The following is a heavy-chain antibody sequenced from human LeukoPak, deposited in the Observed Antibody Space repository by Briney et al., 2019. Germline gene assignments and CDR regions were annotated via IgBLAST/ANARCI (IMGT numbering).Heavy chain of an antibody. V-gene: IGHV4-61*02. CDR1: SGSINGDGYY. CDR3: ARVYRKDVYNFDGFDI. J-gene: IGHJ3*02. CDR2: VYSSGSA. D-gene: IGHD5-24*01. Sequence: PSQTLSLTCTVSSGSINGDGYYWSWIRQPAGKGLEWIGRVYSSGSANYSPSLKSRVIILIDTSKNQFSLRLSSVTATDTAVYYCARVYRKDVYNFDGFDIWGQGTMVTVSS.